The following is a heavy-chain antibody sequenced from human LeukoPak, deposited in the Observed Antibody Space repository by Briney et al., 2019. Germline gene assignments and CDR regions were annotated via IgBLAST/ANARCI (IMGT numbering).Heavy chain of an antibody. D-gene: IGHD4-17*01. V-gene: IGHV4-59*01. CDR2: IYYSGST. Sequence: SETLSLTCTVSGGSISSYYWSWIRQPPGKGLEWIGYIYYSGSTNYNPSLKSRVTISVDTSKNQFSLKLSSVTAADTAVYYCAREGTYGDYDVNYFDYWGQGTLVTVSS. CDR3: AREGTYGDYDVNYFDY. J-gene: IGHJ4*02. CDR1: GGSISSYY.